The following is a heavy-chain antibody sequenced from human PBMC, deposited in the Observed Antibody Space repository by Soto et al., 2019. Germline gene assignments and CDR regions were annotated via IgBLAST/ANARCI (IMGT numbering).Heavy chain of an antibody. CDR2: ISTSSRTI. V-gene: IGHV3-48*02. Sequence: EVQLVESGGGLVQPGGSLRLSCAASGFTFSTYGTNWVRQAPGKGLEWVSYISTSSRTIYYADSVKGRFTISRDNAKNSLYLQMNSLRDEDTAVYYCARSYGWSSTSDYWGQGTLVTVSS. J-gene: IGHJ4*02. CDR3: ARSYGWSSTSDY. D-gene: IGHD6-19*01. CDR1: GFTFSTYG.